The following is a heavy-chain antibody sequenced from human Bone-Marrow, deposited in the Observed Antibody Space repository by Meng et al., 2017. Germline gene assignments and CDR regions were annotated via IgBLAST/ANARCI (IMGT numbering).Heavy chain of an antibody. D-gene: IGHD4-17*01. CDR1: AFSFSFHS. J-gene: IGHJ4*02. CDR3: SRGDYERINNY. V-gene: IGHV3-21*01. Sequence: VQPGGIGGRLDQRGGSLTLPCPATAFSFSFHSINWVRQAPGKGLWWVLTISSGSSYIHYADLVKGRFTISRDNANNSLYLQMNSRRADDTAVYNCSRGDYERINNYWGQRTLVTVSS. CDR2: ISSGSSYI.